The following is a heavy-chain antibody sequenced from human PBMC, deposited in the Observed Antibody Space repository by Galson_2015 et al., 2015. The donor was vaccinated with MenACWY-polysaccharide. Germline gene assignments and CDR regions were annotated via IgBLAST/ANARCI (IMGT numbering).Heavy chain of an antibody. D-gene: IGHD2-2*01. Sequence: CAASGFTFSSYWMHWVRQAPGKGLVWVPRINIDASGTSYADSVKGRFTISRDNAKNTLYLQMNSLRAEDTAVYYCARAPPHHCTTTTCPGRNAFDIWGQGTMVTVSS. CDR1: GFTFSSYW. CDR3: ARAPPHHCTTTTCPGRNAFDI. CDR2: INIDASGT. J-gene: IGHJ3*02. V-gene: IGHV3-74*01.